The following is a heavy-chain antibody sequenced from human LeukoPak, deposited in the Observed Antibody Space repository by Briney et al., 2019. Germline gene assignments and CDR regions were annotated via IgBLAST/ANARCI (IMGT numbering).Heavy chain of an antibody. J-gene: IGHJ4*02. CDR1: GYTFSTYA. V-gene: IGHV3-23*01. D-gene: IGHD6-13*01. Sequence: GGSLRLFCAASGYTFSTYAMSWVRQAPGKGLEWVSAISGSGGSTYYADSVKGRFTISRDNSKNTLYLQMNSLRAEDTSIYFCAKALEQETVIALDSWGQGTLVTVSS. CDR2: ISGSGGST. CDR3: AKALEQETVIALDS.